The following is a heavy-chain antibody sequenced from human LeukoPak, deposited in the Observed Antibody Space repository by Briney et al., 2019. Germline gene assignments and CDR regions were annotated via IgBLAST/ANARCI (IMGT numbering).Heavy chain of an antibody. CDR3: ARGKEQQLVLDWFDP. CDR2: ISSSSYI. J-gene: IGHJ5*02. Sequence: PGGSLRLSCAASGFTFSSYSMNSVRQAPGKGLEWVSSISSSSYIYYADSVKGRFTISRDNAKNSLYLQMNSLRAEDTAVYYCARGKEQQLVLDWFDPWGQGTLVTVSS. V-gene: IGHV3-21*01. D-gene: IGHD6-13*01. CDR1: GFTFSSYS.